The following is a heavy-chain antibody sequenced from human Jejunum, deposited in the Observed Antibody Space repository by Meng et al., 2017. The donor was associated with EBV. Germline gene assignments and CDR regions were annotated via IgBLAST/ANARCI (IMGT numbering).Heavy chain of an antibody. D-gene: IGHD1-14*01. CDR2: INQVGST. CDR3: ARASSERLLDY. J-gene: IGHJ4*02. CDR1: TDFISSYEW. Sequence: QGQLQESGPGLVKPSGTLSLTCVVPTDFISSYEWWSWVRQPPGKGLEWLGEINQVGSTYYNPSLKSRVTISIDTSKRQFSLRLNSMTAADTAVYYCARASSERLLDYWGQGTLVTVSS. V-gene: IGHV4-4*02.